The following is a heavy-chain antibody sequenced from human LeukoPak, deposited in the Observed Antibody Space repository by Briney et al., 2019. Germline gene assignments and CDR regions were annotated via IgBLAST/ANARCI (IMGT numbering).Heavy chain of an antibody. V-gene: IGHV1-18*01. Sequence: ASVRVSCKASGYIFISYGISWVRQAPGQGLEWMGWISAYNGNTKYAQKLQGRVTMTTDTSTSTAYMELRSLRSDDTAVYYCARDVRGIVGMDYFDYWGQGTLVTVSS. D-gene: IGHD3-22*01. CDR2: ISAYNGNT. CDR1: GYIFISYG. CDR3: ARDVRGIVGMDYFDY. J-gene: IGHJ4*02.